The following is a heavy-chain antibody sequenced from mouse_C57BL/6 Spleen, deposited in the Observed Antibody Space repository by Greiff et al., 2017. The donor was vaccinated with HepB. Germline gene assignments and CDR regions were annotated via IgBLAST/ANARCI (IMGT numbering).Heavy chain of an antibody. CDR2: ISYDGSN. V-gene: IGHV3-6*01. J-gene: IGHJ2*01. Sequence: EVQLQESGPGLVKPSQSLSLTCSVTGYSITSGYYWNWIRQFPGNKLEWMGYISYDGSNNYNPSLKNRISITRDTSKNQFFLKLNSVTTEDTATYYCARGDLPHYFDYWGQGTTLTVSS. CDR3: ARGDLPHYFDY. CDR1: GYSITSGYY. D-gene: IGHD5-1*01.